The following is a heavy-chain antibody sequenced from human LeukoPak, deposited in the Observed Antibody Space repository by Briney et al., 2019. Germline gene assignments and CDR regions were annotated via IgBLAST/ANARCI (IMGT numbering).Heavy chain of an antibody. Sequence: PSETLSLTCTVSGGSISSSSYSWGWIRQPPGKGLEWIGSIYYSGSTYYIPSLKSRVTISVDTSKNQFSLKLSSVTAADTAVYYCATLAASSSWAAFDYWGQGTLVTVSS. J-gene: IGHJ4*02. CDR3: ATLAASSSWAAFDY. D-gene: IGHD6-13*01. CDR2: IYYSGST. CDR1: GGSISSSSYS. V-gene: IGHV4-39*01.